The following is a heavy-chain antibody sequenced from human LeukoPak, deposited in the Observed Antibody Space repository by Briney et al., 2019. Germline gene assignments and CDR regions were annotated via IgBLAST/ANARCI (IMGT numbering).Heavy chain of an antibody. J-gene: IGHJ4*02. Sequence: GRSLRLSCAASGFTFSSYGMHWVRQAPGKGLEWAAVISYDGSNKYYADSAKGRFTISRDNSKNTLYLQMNSLRAEDTAVYYCCTGDYYDSSGYYYFSDYWGQGTLVTVSS. CDR1: GFTFSSYG. CDR2: ISYDGSNK. D-gene: IGHD3-22*01. CDR3: CTGDYYDSSGYYYFSDY. V-gene: IGHV3-30*03.